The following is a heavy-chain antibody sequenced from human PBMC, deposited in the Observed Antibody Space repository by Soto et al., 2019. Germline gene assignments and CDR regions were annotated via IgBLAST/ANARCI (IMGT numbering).Heavy chain of an antibody. J-gene: IGHJ5*02. CDR3: ARHLLTYDDFWSVRSPYNWFDP. CDR2: IYYSGST. V-gene: IGHV4-39*01. D-gene: IGHD3-3*01. Sequence: SETLSLTCTVSGGSISSSSSYWGWIRQPPGKGLEWIGSIYYSGSTYYNPSLKSRVTISVDTSKNQFSLKLSSVTAADTAVYYCARHLLTYDDFWSVRSPYNWFDPWGQGTLVTVS. CDR1: GGSISSSSSY.